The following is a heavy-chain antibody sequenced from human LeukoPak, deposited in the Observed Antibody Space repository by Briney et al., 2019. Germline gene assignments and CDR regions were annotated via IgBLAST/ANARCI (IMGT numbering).Heavy chain of an antibody. CDR2: IYTSGST. J-gene: IGHJ6*03. CDR1: GGSISSYY. D-gene: IGHD2-2*01. Sequence: SETLSLTCTVSGGSISSYYWSWIRQPAGKGLEWIGRIYTSGSTNYNPSLKSRVTMSVDTSKNQFSLKLSSVTAADTAVYYCARGVEVVPAAEQDYYYYMDVWGKGTTVTVSS. V-gene: IGHV4-4*07. CDR3: ARGVEVVPAAEQDYYYYMDV.